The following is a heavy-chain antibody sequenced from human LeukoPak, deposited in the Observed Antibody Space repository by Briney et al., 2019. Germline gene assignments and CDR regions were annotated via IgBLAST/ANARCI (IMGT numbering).Heavy chain of an antibody. Sequence: ASVKVSCKASGYTFSKYGITWVRQAPGQGLEWMGGIIPIFGTANYAQKFQGRVTITADESTSTAYMELSSLRSEDTAVYYCAREVAAAGTYYFDYWGQGTLVTVSS. CDR2: IIPIFGTA. CDR3: AREVAAAGTYYFDY. J-gene: IGHJ4*02. CDR1: GYTFSKYG. D-gene: IGHD6-13*01. V-gene: IGHV1-69*13.